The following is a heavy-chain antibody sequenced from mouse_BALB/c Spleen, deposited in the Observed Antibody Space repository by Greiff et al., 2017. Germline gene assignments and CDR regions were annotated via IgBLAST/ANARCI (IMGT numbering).Heavy chain of an antibody. V-gene: IGHV2-2*02. CDR1: GFSLTSYG. Sequence: VQLQQSGPGLVQPSQSLSITCTVSGFSLTSYGVHWVRQSPGKGLEWLGVIWSGGSTDYNAAFISRLSISKDNSKSQVFFKMNSLQANDTAIYYCARPYYYGSSYWYVDVWGAGTTVTVSS. CDR2: IWSGGST. J-gene: IGHJ1*01. CDR3: ARPYYYGSSYWYVDV. D-gene: IGHD1-1*01.